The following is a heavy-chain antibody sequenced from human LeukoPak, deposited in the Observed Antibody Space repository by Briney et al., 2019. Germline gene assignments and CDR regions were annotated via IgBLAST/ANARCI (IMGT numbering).Heavy chain of an antibody. CDR2: IRYDGSNK. CDR3: AKAPNSYCSGGSCYYDAFDI. D-gene: IGHD2-15*01. V-gene: IGHV3-30*02. J-gene: IGHJ3*02. CDR1: GFTFSSYG. Sequence: GGSLRLSCAASGFTFSSYGMHWVRQAPGKGLEWVAFIRYDGSNKYYADSVKGRFTISRDNSKNTLYLQMNSLRAEDTAVYYCAKAPNSYCSGGSCYYDAFDIWGQGTMVTVSS.